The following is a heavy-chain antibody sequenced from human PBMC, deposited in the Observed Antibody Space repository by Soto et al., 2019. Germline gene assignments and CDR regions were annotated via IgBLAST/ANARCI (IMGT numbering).Heavy chain of an antibody. Sequence: GGSLRLSCAASGFTFSSYATTWVRQAPGKGLEWVSAISENGDATHYADSVKGRFIISRDNSQNTLYLHMNSLRAEDTAVFYCAKGRNGVDVWGQGTTVTVSS. J-gene: IGHJ6*02. CDR2: ISENGDAT. CDR1: GFTFSSYA. V-gene: IGHV3-23*01. CDR3: AKGRNGVDV.